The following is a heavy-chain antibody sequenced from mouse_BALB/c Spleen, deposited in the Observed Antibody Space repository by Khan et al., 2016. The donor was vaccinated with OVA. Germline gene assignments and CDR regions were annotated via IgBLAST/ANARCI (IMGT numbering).Heavy chain of an antibody. CDR1: GFSLTNYG. D-gene: IGHD2-4*01. CDR3: ARNYDYDEGLAY. Sequence: VQLQQSGPGLVQPSQSLSITCTVSGFSLTNYGVHWVRQSPGKGLEWLGVIWSGGSTDYNAAFISRLSISKDTSKCQVFFKMNSLQPNDTAMYYCARNYDYDEGLAYWGQGTLVTVSA. CDR2: IWSGGST. V-gene: IGHV2-2*02. J-gene: IGHJ3*01.